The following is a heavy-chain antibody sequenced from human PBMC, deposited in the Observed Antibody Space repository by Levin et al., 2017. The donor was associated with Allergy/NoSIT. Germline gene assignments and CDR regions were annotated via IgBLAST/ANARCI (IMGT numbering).Heavy chain of an antibody. CDR1: GFSLSTSGMC. CDR3: ARIRYGVNYGSGSYPMDV. Sequence: SGPTLVKPTQTLTLTCTFSGFSLSTSGMCVSWIRQPPGKALEWLARIDWDDDKYYSTSLKTRLTISKDTSKNQVVLTMTNMDPVDTATYYCARIRYGVNYGSGSYPMDVWGKGTTVTVSS. CDR2: IDWDDDK. D-gene: IGHD3-10*01. V-gene: IGHV2-70*11. J-gene: IGHJ6*03.